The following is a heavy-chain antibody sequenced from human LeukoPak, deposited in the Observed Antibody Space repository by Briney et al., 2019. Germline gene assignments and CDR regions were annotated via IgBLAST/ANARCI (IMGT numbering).Heavy chain of an antibody. CDR3: ARDFGYSYFDY. CDR2: IYYSGST. J-gene: IGHJ4*02. V-gene: IGHV4-39*07. D-gene: IGHD5-24*01. Sequence: SETLSLTCTVSGGSISSSSYYWGWIRQPPGKGREWIGSIYYSGSTYYNPSLKSRVTISVDTSKNQFSLKLSSVTAADTAVYYCARDFGYSYFDYWGQGTLVTVSS. CDR1: GGSISSSSYY.